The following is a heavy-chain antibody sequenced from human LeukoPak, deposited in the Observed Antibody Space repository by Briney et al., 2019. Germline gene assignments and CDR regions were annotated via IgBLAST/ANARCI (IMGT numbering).Heavy chain of an antibody. D-gene: IGHD2-8*02. Sequence: PGGSLRLSCAASDFTFMRHTMSWVRQAPGKGLEWVSGISGAGGVSYYADSVKGRFTISRDNSKNTLYLQMNSLRAEDTAVYYCAREVVYLPFDYWGQGTLVTVSS. V-gene: IGHV3-23*01. J-gene: IGHJ4*02. CDR1: DFTFMRHT. CDR2: ISGAGGVS. CDR3: AREVVYLPFDY.